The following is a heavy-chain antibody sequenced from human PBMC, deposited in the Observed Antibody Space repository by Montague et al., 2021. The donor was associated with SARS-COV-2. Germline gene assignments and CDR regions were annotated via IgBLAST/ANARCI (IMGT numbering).Heavy chain of an antibody. CDR2: ISYDGSNK. CDR3: ARSAWGGYRDAFDI. J-gene: IGHJ3*02. V-gene: IGHV3-30-3*01. CDR1: GFTFSSYA. D-gene: IGHD3-16*02. Sequence: SLSLSCAASGFTFSSYAMPWVRQAPGKGLEWVAVISYDGSNKYYADSVXGRFTISRDNSKNTPYLQMNSLRAEDTAVYSCARSAWGGYRDAFDIWGQGTMVTVSS.